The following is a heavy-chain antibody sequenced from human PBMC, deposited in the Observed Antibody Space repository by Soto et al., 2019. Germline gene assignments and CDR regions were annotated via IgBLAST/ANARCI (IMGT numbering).Heavy chain of an antibody. CDR1: GFTFSSYA. D-gene: IGHD5-12*01. CDR2: ISSNGGST. V-gene: IGHV3-64D*06. Sequence: GGSMRLSCSASGFTFSSYAMHWVRQAPGKGLEYVSAISSNGGSTYYADSVKGRFTISRDNSKNTLYLQMSSLRAEDTAVYYCVKGYSGYDYGVGGRRLQPPHHYWGQGTLVTV. CDR3: VKGYSGYDYGVGGRRLQPPHHY. J-gene: IGHJ4*02.